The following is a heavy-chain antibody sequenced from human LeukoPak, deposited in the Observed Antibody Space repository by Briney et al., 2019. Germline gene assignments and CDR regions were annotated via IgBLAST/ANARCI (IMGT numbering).Heavy chain of an antibody. CDR1: GYTFTGYY. D-gene: IGHD3-22*01. CDR2: ISAYNGNT. Sequence: ASVKVSCKASGYTFTGYYMHWVRQAPGQGLEWMGWISAYNGNTNYAQKLQGRVTMTTDTSTSTAYMELRSLRSDDTAVYYCARTNYYDSSGYHGYWGQGTLVTVSS. CDR3: ARTNYYDSSGYHGY. J-gene: IGHJ4*02. V-gene: IGHV1-18*04.